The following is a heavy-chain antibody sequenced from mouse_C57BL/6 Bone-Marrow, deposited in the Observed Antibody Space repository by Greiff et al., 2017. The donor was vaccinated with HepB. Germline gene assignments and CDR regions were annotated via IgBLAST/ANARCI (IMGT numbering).Heavy chain of an antibody. CDR2: IDPANGNT. Sequence: EVQLQQSVAELVRPGASVKLSCTASGFNIKNTYMHWVKQRPEQGLEWIGRIDPANGNTKYAPKFQGKATITSDTSSNTAYLQLSSLTSADTSIYYCANDYGSPLYAMDYWGQGTSVTVSS. V-gene: IGHV14-3*01. J-gene: IGHJ4*01. D-gene: IGHD1-1*01. CDR3: ANDYGSPLYAMDY. CDR1: GFNIKNTY.